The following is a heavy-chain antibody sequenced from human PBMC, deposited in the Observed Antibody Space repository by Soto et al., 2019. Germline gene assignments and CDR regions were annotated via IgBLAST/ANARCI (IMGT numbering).Heavy chain of an antibody. V-gene: IGHV3-21*01. CDR3: ARDRGYDILTGYYGQYYMDV. CDR1: GFTFSSYS. CDR2: ISSSSSYI. Sequence: PGGSLRLSCAASGFTFSSYSMNWVRQAPGKGLEWVSSISSSSSYIYYADSVEGRFTISRDNAKNSLYLQMNSLRAEDTAVYYWARDRGYDILTGYYGQYYMDVWGKGTTVTVSS. J-gene: IGHJ6*03. D-gene: IGHD3-9*01.